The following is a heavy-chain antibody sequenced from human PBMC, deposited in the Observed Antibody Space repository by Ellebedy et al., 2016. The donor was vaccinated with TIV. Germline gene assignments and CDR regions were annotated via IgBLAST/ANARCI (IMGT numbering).Heavy chain of an antibody. Sequence: AASVKVSCKASGYTLTDYYMHWVRQAPGQGLEWVGRINPIGGATRYAEKFQGRITMTRDTSTSTVYMELRSLTSEDTAVYFCAREPTVGTSRPFDFWGQGTLVTVSS. D-gene: IGHD1-26*01. J-gene: IGHJ4*02. V-gene: IGHV1-46*01. CDR2: INPIGGAT. CDR3: AREPTVGTSRPFDF. CDR1: GYTLTDYY.